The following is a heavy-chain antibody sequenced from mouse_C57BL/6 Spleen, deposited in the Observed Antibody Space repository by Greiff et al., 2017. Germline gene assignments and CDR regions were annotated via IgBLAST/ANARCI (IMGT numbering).Heavy chain of an antibody. D-gene: IGHD1-1*01. Sequence: EVQLQQSGAELVRPGASVKLSCTASGFNIKDYYMHWVKQRPEQGLEWIGRIDPEDGDTEYAPKFQGKATMTADTSSNTAYLQLSSLTSEDTAVYYCTTGGSSYVYFDYWGQGTTLTVAS. CDR2: IDPEDGDT. CDR3: TTGGSSYVYFDY. J-gene: IGHJ2*01. CDR1: GFNIKDYY. V-gene: IGHV14-1*01.